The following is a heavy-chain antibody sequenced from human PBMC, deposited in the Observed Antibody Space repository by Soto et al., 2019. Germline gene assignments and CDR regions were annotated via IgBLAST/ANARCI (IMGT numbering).Heavy chain of an antibody. CDR2: IIPIFGTA. J-gene: IGHJ6*02. Sequence: VASVKVSCKASGGTFSSYAISWVRQAPGQGLEWMGGIIPIFGTANYAQKFQGRVTITADESTSTAYMELSSLRSEDTAVYYCARVPMYYYGSGSYYPPRGYYYGMDVWGQGTTVTVSS. CDR1: GGTFSSYA. V-gene: IGHV1-69*13. CDR3: ARVPMYYYGSGSYYPPRGYYYGMDV. D-gene: IGHD3-10*01.